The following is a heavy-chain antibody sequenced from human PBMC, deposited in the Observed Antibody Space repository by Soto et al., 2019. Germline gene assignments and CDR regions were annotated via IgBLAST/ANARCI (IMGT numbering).Heavy chain of an antibody. D-gene: IGHD3-10*01. J-gene: IGHJ6*02. Sequence: SETLSLTCAVSGGSISSGGYSWSWIRQPPGKGLEWIGYIYHSGSTYYNPSLKSRVTISVDRSKNQCSLKLRSVTAAGTAVYDCARGGKVGYYGSGSYFGSGYYYGMDVWGQGTTVTVSS. CDR3: ARGGKVGYYGSGSYFGSGYYYGMDV. CDR2: IYHSGST. V-gene: IGHV4-30-2*01. CDR1: GGSISSGGYS.